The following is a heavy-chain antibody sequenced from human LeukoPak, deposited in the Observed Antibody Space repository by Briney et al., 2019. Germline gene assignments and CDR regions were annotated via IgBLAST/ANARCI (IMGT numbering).Heavy chain of an antibody. Sequence: GESLKISCKGSGYSFTSYWIGWVRQMPGKGLEWMGIIYPGDSDTRYSPSFQGHVTISADKYISAAYLQGSSLKAADTAMYYCARHIGGHRYFDYWGQGTLVTVCS. CDR1: GYSFTSYW. J-gene: IGHJ4*02. V-gene: IGHV5-51*01. CDR2: IYPGDSDT. CDR3: ARHIGGHRYFDY. D-gene: IGHD4-23*01.